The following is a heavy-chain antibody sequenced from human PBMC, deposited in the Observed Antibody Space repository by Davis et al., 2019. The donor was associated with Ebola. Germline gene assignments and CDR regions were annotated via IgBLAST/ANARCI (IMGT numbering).Heavy chain of an antibody. D-gene: IGHD1-26*01. V-gene: IGHV4-39*07. CDR2: IYYSGST. CDR1: GGSISSSSYY. J-gene: IGHJ4*02. Sequence: PSETLSLTCTVSGGSISSSSYYWGWIRQPPGKGLEWIGSIYYSGSTYYNPSLKSRVTISVDTSKNQFSLKLSSVTAADTAVYYCARGATGIDYWGQGNLVTVSS. CDR3: ARGATGIDY.